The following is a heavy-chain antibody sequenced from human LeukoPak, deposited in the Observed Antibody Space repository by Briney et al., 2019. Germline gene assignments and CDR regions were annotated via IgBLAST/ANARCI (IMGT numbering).Heavy chain of an antibody. V-gene: IGHV3-53*01. D-gene: IGHD4-17*01. Sequence: GGSLRLSCAASGFIVSSNYMSWVRQSPGKGLEWVSIIYSSGSTYYPDSLKGRFTISRDNSKNTLYLQVNSLRAGDTAIYYCARVSVTTTSDAFDIWGQGTMVTVSS. CDR2: IYSSGST. CDR1: GFIVSSNY. CDR3: ARVSVTTTSDAFDI. J-gene: IGHJ3*02.